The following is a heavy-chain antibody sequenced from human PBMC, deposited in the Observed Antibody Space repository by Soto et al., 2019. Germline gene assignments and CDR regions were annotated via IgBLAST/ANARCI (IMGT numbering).Heavy chain of an antibody. D-gene: IGHD3-3*01. Sequence: ASVKVSCKASGFTFTSSAVQWVRQARGQRLEWIGWIVVGSGNTNYAQKFQERVTITRDMSTSTAYMELSSLRSEDTAVYYCAADAGGADDLWSGYLPNWLDPWGQGTLVTVYS. V-gene: IGHV1-58*01. CDR2: IVVGSGNT. J-gene: IGHJ5*02. CDR3: AADAGGADDLWSGYLPNWLDP. CDR1: GFTFTSSA.